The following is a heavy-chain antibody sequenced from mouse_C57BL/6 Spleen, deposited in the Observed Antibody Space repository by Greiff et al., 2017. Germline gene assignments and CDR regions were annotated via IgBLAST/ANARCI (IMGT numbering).Heavy chain of an antibody. Sequence: VQLQQPGAELVKPGASVKLSCKASGYTFTSYWMQWVKQRPGQGLEWIGEIDPSDSYTNYNQKFKGKATLTVDTSSSTAYMQLSSLTSEDSAVYYCAREAPQFAYWGQGTLVTVSA. CDR3: AREAPQFAY. CDR1: GYTFTSYW. V-gene: IGHV1-50*01. J-gene: IGHJ3*01. CDR2: IDPSDSYT.